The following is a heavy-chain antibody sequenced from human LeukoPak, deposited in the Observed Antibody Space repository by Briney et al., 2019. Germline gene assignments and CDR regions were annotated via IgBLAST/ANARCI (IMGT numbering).Heavy chain of an antibody. V-gene: IGHV1-18*01. CDR2: ISAYNGNT. CDR3: ARTHWTTVTYDY. D-gene: IGHD4-17*01. Sequence: ASVKVSCKASGCTFTSYGISWVRQAPGQGLEWMGWISAYNGNTNYAQKLQGRVTMTTDTSTSTAYVELRSLRSDDTAVYYCARTHWTTVTYDYWGQGTLVTVSS. CDR1: GCTFTSYG. J-gene: IGHJ4*02.